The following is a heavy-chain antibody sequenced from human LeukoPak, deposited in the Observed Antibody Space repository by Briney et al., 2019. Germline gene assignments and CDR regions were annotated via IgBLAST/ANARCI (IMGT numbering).Heavy chain of an antibody. CDR2: IYYSGST. Sequence: PSETLSLTCTVSGGSISSYYWSWIRQPPGKGLECIGYIYYSGSTNYNPSLKSRVTISVDTSKNQFSLKLSSVTAADTAVYYCARSFHTYYYGSGFYGMDVWGQGTTVTVSS. V-gene: IGHV4-59*01. CDR1: GGSISSYY. CDR3: ARSFHTYYYGSGFYGMDV. D-gene: IGHD3-10*01. J-gene: IGHJ6*02.